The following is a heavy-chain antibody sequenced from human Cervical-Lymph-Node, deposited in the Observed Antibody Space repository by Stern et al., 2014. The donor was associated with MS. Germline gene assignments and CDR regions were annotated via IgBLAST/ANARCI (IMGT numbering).Heavy chain of an antibody. J-gene: IGHJ4*02. CDR1: GYNFDSYW. CDR2: IYPRDSDT. V-gene: IGHV5-51*01. D-gene: IGHD7-27*01. Sequence: VQLVQSGAEVKKPGESLKISCKGSGYNFDSYWIGWVRQMPGKGLEWMGIIYPRDSDTKYSPSFQGLVTISADKSISTAYLQWNSLKASDTAMYYCARQSDRWGNLNWGQGTLVTVSS. CDR3: ARQSDRWGNLN.